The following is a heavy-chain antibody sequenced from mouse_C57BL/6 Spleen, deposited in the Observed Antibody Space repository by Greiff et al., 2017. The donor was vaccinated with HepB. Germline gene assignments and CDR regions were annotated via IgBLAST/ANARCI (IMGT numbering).Heavy chain of an antibody. D-gene: IGHD1-1*01. V-gene: IGHV14-1*01. J-gene: IGHJ3*01. CDR1: GFNIKDYY. CDR3: TSYYGGAGCAY. Sequence: EVQLQQSGAELVRPGASVKLSCTASGFNIKDYYMHWVKQRPEQGLEWIGRIDPEDGDTEYAPKFQGKATMTADTSSNTAYLQLSSLTSEDTAVYYCTSYYGGAGCAYWGQGTLVTVSA. CDR2: IDPEDGDT.